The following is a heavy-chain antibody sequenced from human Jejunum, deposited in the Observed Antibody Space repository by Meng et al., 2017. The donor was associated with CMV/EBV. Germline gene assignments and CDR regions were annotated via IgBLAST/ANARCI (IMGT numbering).Heavy chain of an antibody. CDR3: SHMFDS. CDR2: IYSAGKT. V-gene: IGHV3-66*02. J-gene: IGHJ4*02. CDR1: GLTVRNNY. Sequence: SLNFSRAFSGLTVRNNYMNWVRQPPGKGLEWVSVIYSAGKTDYADSVKGRFTISRDNSKNTLYLQMDSLRPEDAAVYYCSHMFDSWGQGALVTVSS. D-gene: IGHD2-21*01.